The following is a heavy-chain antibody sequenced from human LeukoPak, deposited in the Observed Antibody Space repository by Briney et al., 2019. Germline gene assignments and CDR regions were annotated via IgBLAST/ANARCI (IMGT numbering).Heavy chain of an antibody. V-gene: IGHV1-69*05. Sequence: GASVKVSCKASGGTFSSYAISWVGQAPGQGLEWMGGIIPIFGTANYAQKFQGRVTITTDESTSTAYMELSSLRSEDTAVYYCARHRRLQPMAVFDYWGQGTLVTVSS. J-gene: IGHJ4*02. D-gene: IGHD4-11*01. CDR2: IIPIFGTA. CDR1: GGTFSSYA. CDR3: ARHRRLQPMAVFDY.